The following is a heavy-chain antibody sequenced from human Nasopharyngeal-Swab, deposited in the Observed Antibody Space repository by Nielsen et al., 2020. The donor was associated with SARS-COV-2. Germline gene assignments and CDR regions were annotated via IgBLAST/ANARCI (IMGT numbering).Heavy chain of an antibody. CDR3: ARIPYSSSWTIDY. CDR1: GFSLSTSGMC. J-gene: IGHJ4*02. D-gene: IGHD6-13*01. CDR2: IDWDDDK. Sequence: CGPTLVKPTQTLIQTFTFSGFSLSTSGMCVSWIRQPPGKALEWLSRIDWDDDKYYSTSLKTRLTISKDTSKNQVVLTMTNMDPVDTATYYCARIPYSSSWTIDYWGQGTLVTVSS. V-gene: IGHV2-70*11.